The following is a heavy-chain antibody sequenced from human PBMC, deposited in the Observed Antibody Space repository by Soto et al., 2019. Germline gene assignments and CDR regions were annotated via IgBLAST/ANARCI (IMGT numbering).Heavy chain of an antibody. CDR2: ISVYNGNT. Sequence: GASVKVSCKASGYAFTSYGISWVRQAPGQGLEWMGWISVYNGNTNYAQKLQGRVTMTEDTSTDTAYMELSSLRSEDTAVYYCATVFFGTTGGYYYYGMDVWGQGTTVTVSS. D-gene: IGHD1-1*01. CDR3: ATVFFGTTGGYYYYGMDV. J-gene: IGHJ6*02. CDR1: GYAFTSYG. V-gene: IGHV1-18*04.